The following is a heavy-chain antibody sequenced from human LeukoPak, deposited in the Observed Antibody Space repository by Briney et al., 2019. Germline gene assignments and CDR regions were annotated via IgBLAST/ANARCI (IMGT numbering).Heavy chain of an antibody. V-gene: IGHV1-2*02. CDR1: GYTFTGYY. CDR3: ARDIRPTAAGLYYYYHMDV. CDR2: INPKSGGT. D-gene: IGHD6-13*01. J-gene: IGHJ6*03. Sequence: ASVTVSCKASGYTFTGYYMHGVRQAPGQGREGMGWINPKSGGTNYVQKFRGRVTMTRDTSISTAYMELSRLRSDATAVYYCARDIRPTAAGLYYYYHMDVWGKGTTVTVSS.